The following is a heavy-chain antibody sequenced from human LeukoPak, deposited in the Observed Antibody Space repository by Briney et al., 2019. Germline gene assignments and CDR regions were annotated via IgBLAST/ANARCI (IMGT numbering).Heavy chain of an antibody. V-gene: IGHV3-23*01. J-gene: IGHJ2*01. Sequence: GGSLRLSCAASGFTFSSYAISWVRQAPGKGLELVSAISGSGGSTYYADSVKGRFTISRDNSKNTLYLQMNSLRAEDTAVYYCARDPGPIWGLHWYFDLWGRGTLVTVSS. CDR1: GFTFSSYA. D-gene: IGHD7-27*01. CDR2: ISGSGGST. CDR3: ARDPGPIWGLHWYFDL.